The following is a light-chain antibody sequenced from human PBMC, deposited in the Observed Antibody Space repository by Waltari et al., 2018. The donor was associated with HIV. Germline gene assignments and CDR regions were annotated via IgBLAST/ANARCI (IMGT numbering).Light chain of an antibody. CDR2: EVT. CDR1: SSDIGHYDY. CDR3: SSYTRRGTVV. J-gene: IGLJ2*01. V-gene: IGLV2-14*01. Sequence: QSALTQPASVSGSPGQSIVLPCTGSSSDIGHYDYVSWYHQYPGQAPKALIYEVTSRPSGTSSRFSGSKSATTAFLAISKLQTDDEADYFCSSYTRRGTVVFGGGTRLTVL.